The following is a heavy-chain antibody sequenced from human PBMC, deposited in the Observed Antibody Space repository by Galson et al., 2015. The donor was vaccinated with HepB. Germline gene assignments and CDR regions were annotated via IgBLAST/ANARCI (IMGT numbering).Heavy chain of an antibody. V-gene: IGHV3-15*01. CDR1: GFTFSNAW. CDR3: TTDLRPSTMIVVVTLTQHRYFDL. J-gene: IGHJ2*01. CDR2: IKSKTDGGTA. Sequence: SLRLSCAASGFTFSNAWMSWVRQAPGKGLEWVGRIKSKTDGGTADYAAPVKGRFTISRDDSKNTLYLQMNSLKTEDTAVYYCTTDLRPSTMIVVVTLTQHRYFDLWGRGTLVTVSS. D-gene: IGHD3-22*01.